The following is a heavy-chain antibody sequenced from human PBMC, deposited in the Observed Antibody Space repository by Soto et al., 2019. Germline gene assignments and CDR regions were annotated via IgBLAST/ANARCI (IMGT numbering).Heavy chain of an antibody. CDR2: ISPYSGNT. CDR3: AMVDNYVTPTPQDV. Sequence: QVQLVQSGDEVRKPGSSVKVSCKASGYIFVNYGIAWVRQAPGQGLEWMGWISPYSGNTHYASKAQGRLHMTTETSTSTADMDLGRLTSDDAGVYYCAMVDNYVTPTPQDVWGQGTTVTVSS. CDR1: GYIFVNYG. D-gene: IGHD3-16*01. J-gene: IGHJ6*02. V-gene: IGHV1-18*01.